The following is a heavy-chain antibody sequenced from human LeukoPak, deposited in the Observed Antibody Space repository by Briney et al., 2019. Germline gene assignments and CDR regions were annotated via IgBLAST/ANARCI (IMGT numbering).Heavy chain of an antibody. CDR1: GGSISSGSYY. Sequence: SQTLSLTCTVSGGSISSGSYYWSWIRQPAGKGLEWIGRIYTSGSTNYNPSLKSRVTISVDTSKNQFSLKLSSVTAADTAVYYCARGDSSGWADFDYWGQGTLVTVSS. CDR2: IYTSGST. V-gene: IGHV4-61*02. D-gene: IGHD6-19*01. CDR3: ARGDSSGWADFDY. J-gene: IGHJ4*02.